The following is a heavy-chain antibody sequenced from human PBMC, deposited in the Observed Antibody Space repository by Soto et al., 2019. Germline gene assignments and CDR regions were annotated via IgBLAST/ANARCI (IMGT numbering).Heavy chain of an antibody. CDR1: GGSVSSSTYY. J-gene: IGHJ4*02. CDR2: IYYSGST. D-gene: IGHD2-8*02. CDR3: ARHVRTGKRFDS. V-gene: IGHV4-39*01. Sequence: TSETLSLTCTVSGGSVSSSTYYWGWLRQPPGKGLEWIGNIYYSGSTYYNPSLKSRITVSVDTSENQFSLKLSSATAADTAVYYCARHVRTGKRFDSWGQGTLVTVSS.